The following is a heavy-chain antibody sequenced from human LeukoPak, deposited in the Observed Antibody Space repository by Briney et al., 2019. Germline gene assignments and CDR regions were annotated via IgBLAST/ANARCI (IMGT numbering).Heavy chain of an antibody. J-gene: IGHJ4*02. D-gene: IGHD6-6*01. CDR3: AKREGSSSRHFDY. CDR2: ISGTGVRT. V-gene: IGHV3-23*01. Sequence: PSETLSLTCTVSGGSISNYYWTWIRQPPGQGLEWVSGISGTGVRTYYADSVKGRFSISRDNSKNTLYLQMNSLRAEDMAVYYCAKREGSSSRHFDYWGQGTLVTVSS. CDR1: GGSISNYY.